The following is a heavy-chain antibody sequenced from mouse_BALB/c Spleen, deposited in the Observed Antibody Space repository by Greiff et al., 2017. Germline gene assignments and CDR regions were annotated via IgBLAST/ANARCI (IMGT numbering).Heavy chain of an antibody. CDR1: GFSLSTSGMG. J-gene: IGHJ2*01. CDR3: ARRGYYGSSLYYFDY. D-gene: IGHD1-1*01. V-gene: IGHV8-12*01. CDR2: IYWDDDK. Sequence: QVTLKVSGPGILQPSQTLSLTCSFPGFSLSTSGMGVSWIRQPSGKGLEWLAHIYWDDDKRYNPSLKSRLTISKDTSRNQVFLKITSVDTADTATYYCARRGYYGSSLYYFDYWGQGTTLTVSS.